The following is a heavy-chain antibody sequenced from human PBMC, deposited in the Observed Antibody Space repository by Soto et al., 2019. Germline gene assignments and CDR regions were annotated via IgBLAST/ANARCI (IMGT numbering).Heavy chain of an antibody. Sequence: SETLSLTCTVSGGSISSYYWSWIRQPPGKGLEWIGYIYYSGSTNYNPSLKSRVTISVDTSKNQFSLKLSSVTAADTAVYYCARVDSSSWAGSHFDYWGQGTLVTVSS. CDR2: IYYSGST. V-gene: IGHV4-59*01. CDR1: GGSISSYY. D-gene: IGHD6-13*01. CDR3: ARVDSSSWAGSHFDY. J-gene: IGHJ4*02.